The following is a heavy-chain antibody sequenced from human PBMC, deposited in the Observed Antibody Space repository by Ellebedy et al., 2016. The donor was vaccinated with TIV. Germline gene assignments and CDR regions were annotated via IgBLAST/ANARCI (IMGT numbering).Heavy chain of an antibody. V-gene: IGHV3-21*01. CDR1: GFTFRSYS. Sequence: GGSLRLSCRGSGFTFRSYSMNWVRQAPGKGLEWVSSISSSSSYIYYTDSVKGRFTISRDNAKTSLYLQMNSLRAEDSAVYYCASVSMIVVPGVDAFDIWGQGAMVTVSS. CDR3: ASVSMIVVPGVDAFDI. D-gene: IGHD3-22*01. CDR2: ISSSSSYI. J-gene: IGHJ3*02.